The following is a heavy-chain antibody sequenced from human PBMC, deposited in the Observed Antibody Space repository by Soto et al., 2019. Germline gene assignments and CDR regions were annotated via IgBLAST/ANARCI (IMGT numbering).Heavy chain of an antibody. CDR1: GFTFSNYY. J-gene: IGHJ4*02. V-gene: IGHV3-11*01. CDR2: ISDSGDIM. Sequence: QVHLVESGGGLVKPGGSLRLSCAASGFTFSNYYMSWIRQAPGKGLEWVSYISDSGDIMYYADSVKGRFTISRDNVKNLLYLQMNSLRAEDTAVYYCARDLGYYDSSGYFDFWGQGTMVTVSS. D-gene: IGHD3-22*01. CDR3: ARDLGYYDSSGYFDF.